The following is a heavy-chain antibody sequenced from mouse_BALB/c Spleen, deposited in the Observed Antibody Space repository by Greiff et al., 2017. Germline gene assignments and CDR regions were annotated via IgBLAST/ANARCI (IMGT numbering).Heavy chain of an antibody. Sequence: QVQLKESGAELMKPGASVKISCKATGYTFSSYWIEWVKQRPGHGLEWIGEILPGSGSTNYNEKFKGKATFTADTSSNTAYMQLSSLTSEDSAVCYCATYDWFAYWGQGTLVTVSA. J-gene: IGHJ3*01. V-gene: IGHV1-9*01. D-gene: IGHD1-1*01. CDR3: ATYDWFAY. CDR1: GYTFSSYW. CDR2: ILPGSGST.